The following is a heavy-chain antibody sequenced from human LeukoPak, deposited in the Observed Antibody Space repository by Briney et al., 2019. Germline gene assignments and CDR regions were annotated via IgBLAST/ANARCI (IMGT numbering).Heavy chain of an antibody. J-gene: IGHJ4*02. D-gene: IGHD2-2*01. V-gene: IGHV4-39*01. Sequence: SETLSLTCTVSGGSISSSSNYWAWIRQPPGKGLEWIGSLYYSGTTYYNPSLKSRATVSVDTSKNQVSLKLSSVTAADTAVYYCARLSASFPMPFDYWGQGTLVTVSS. CDR1: GGSISSSSNY. CDR2: LYYSGTT. CDR3: ARLSASFPMPFDY.